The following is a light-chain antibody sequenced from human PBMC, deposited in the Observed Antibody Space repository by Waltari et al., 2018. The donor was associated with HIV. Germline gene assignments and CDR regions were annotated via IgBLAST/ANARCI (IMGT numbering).Light chain of an antibody. CDR1: QSILYSSNNKNY. V-gene: IGKV4-1*01. CDR2: WAS. CDR3: QQYYSIPYT. J-gene: IGKJ2*01. Sequence: DIVMTQSPDSLAVSLGERATINCKHSQSILYSSNNKNYLAWYQQKPGQPPKLLIYWASTRESGVPDRFSGSESGTDFTLTISSLQAEDVAIYYCQQYYSIPYTFGQGTKLEIK.